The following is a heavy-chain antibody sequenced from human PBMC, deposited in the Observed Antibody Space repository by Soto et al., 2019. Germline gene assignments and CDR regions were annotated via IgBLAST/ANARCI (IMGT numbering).Heavy chain of an antibody. CDR2: ISSSGSTI. CDR3: ARDPARITMIVVVSHDAFDI. J-gene: IGHJ3*02. D-gene: IGHD3-22*01. CDR1: GFTFSDYY. Sequence: GGFLRLSCAASGFTFSDYYMSWIRQATGKGLEWVSYISSSGSTIYYADSVKGRFTISRDNAKNSLNLQMNSLRAEDTAVYYCARDPARITMIVVVSHDAFDIWGQGTMVTVSS. V-gene: IGHV3-11*01.